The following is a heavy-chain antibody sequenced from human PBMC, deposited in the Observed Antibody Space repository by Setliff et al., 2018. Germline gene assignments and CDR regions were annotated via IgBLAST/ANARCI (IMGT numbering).Heavy chain of an antibody. D-gene: IGHD3-3*01. Sequence: GGSLRLSCEASGFTFSHYPMHWVRQAPGKGLEWVAVILYDGSNEYYADSVKGRFTISRDNSKNLLFLQMNSLRAEDTATYYCARGRFLDWLLRRPLYFDYWGRGNLVTVSS. V-gene: IGHV3-30*04. CDR1: GFTFSHYP. J-gene: IGHJ4*02. CDR2: ILYDGSNE. CDR3: ARGRFLDWLLRRPLYFDY.